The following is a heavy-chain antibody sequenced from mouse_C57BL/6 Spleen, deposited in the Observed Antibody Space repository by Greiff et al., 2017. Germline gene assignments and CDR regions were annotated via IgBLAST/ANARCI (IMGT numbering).Heavy chain of an antibody. V-gene: IGHV5-12*01. J-gene: IGHJ1*03. CDR3: ARPGYGSSYGYFDV. CDR2: ISNGGGST. D-gene: IGHD1-1*01. Sequence: EVNLVESGGGLVQPGGSLKLSCAASGFTFSDYYMYWVRQTPEKRLEWVAYISNGGGSTYYPDTVKGRFTISRDNAKNTLYLQMSRLKSEDTAMYYCARPGYGSSYGYFDVWGTGTTVTVSS. CDR1: GFTFSDYY.